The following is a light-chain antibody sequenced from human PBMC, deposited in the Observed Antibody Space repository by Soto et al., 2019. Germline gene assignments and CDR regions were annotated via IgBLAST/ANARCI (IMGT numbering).Light chain of an antibody. J-gene: IGLJ2*01. CDR1: SSDVGNYNY. CDR3: TSFSTGSSYVI. V-gene: IGLV2-14*01. Sequence: QSALTQPASVSGSPGQSITISCTGTSSDVGNYNYVSWYQETPGKAPRLIIYQVTNRPSGVSNRFSGSKSGNTDSLTISGLQADDEADYYCTSFSTGSSYVIFVGGTKVTVL. CDR2: QVT.